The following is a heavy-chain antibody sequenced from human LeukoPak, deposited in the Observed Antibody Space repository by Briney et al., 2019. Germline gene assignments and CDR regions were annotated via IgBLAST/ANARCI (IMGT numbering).Heavy chain of an antibody. CDR2: IYDSESP. CDR1: GGSISSGGYY. CDR3: ARAYSYYYHSSGFYAPKYFQH. J-gene: IGHJ1*01. V-gene: IGHV4-31*03. Sequence: KASQTLSLACTVSGGSISSGGYYWSWIPQHPGKGLKWIGYIYDSESPYYNPSLKSRLTISVDTSKSQFSLQLTSVTAADTAVYYCARAYSYYYHSSGFYAPKYFQHWGQGTLVTVSS. D-gene: IGHD3-22*01.